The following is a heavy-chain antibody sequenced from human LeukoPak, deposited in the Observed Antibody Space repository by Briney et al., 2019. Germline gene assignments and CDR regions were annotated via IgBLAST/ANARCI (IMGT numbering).Heavy chain of an antibody. D-gene: IGHD3-3*01. J-gene: IGHJ5*02. CDR1: GYTLNELS. CDR3: APLDFWVPST. V-gene: IGHV1-24*01. Sequence: ASVKVSCRVSGYTLNELSIHWARQAAGKGLEWMGGFDPEYGETVYAQKFQGRVTMAEDTSTDTACMELSSLRSEDTAVYYCAPLDFWVPSTWGQGTLVTVSS. CDR2: FDPEYGET.